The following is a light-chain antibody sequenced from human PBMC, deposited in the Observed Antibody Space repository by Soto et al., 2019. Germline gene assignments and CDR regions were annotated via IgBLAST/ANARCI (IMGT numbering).Light chain of an antibody. CDR3: NSYTSSSNFVV. CDR2: DVS. CDR1: SSDVGGYNY. Sequence: QSVLTQPASVSGSPGQSITISCTGTSSDVGGYNYVSWYQQHAGKAPKLMIYDVSNRPSGVSNRFSGSKSGNTASLTISGLQAEDEADYYCNSYTSSSNFVVFGGGTKLTVL. V-gene: IGLV2-14*01. J-gene: IGLJ2*01.